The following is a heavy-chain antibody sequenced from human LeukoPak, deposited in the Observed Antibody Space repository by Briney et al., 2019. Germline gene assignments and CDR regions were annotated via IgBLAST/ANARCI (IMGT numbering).Heavy chain of an antibody. V-gene: IGHV3-30*04. D-gene: IGHD6-19*01. CDR3: ARDRLEAVAGFYYYYGMDV. Sequence: GRSLRLSCAASGFTFSSYAMHWVRQAPAKGLEWVAVISYDGSNKYYADSVKGRFTISRDNPKNTLYLQMNSLRAEDTAVYYCARDRLEAVAGFYYYYGMDVWGQGTTVTVSS. J-gene: IGHJ6*02. CDR2: ISYDGSNK. CDR1: GFTFSSYA.